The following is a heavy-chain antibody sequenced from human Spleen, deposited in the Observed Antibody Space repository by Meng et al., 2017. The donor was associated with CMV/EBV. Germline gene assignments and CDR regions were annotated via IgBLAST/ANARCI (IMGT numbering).Heavy chain of an antibody. CDR3: ARGLGYARLRPYYYGMDV. V-gene: IGHV4-34*01. CDR1: GGSFSGYY. CDR2: INHSGST. Sequence: PETLSLTCAVYGGSFSGYYWSWIRQPPGKGLEWIGEINHSGSTNYNPSLKSRVTISVDTSKNQFSLKLSSVTAADTAVYYCARGLGYARLRPYYYGMDVWGQGTTVTVSS. D-gene: IGHD2-2*01. J-gene: IGHJ6*02.